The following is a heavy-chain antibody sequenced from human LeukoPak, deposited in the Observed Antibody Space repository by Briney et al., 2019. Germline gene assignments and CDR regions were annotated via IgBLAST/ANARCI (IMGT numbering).Heavy chain of an antibody. CDR3: ARGRTYDFWSGYMYYFDY. J-gene: IGHJ4*02. Sequence: SETLSLTCAVYGGSFSGYYWSWIRQPPGKGLEWIGEINHSGSTNYNPSLKSRVTISVDTSKNQFSLKLSSVTAADTAVYYCARGRTYDFWSGYMYYFDYWGQGTLVAVSS. V-gene: IGHV4-34*01. D-gene: IGHD3-3*01. CDR2: INHSGST. CDR1: GGSFSGYY.